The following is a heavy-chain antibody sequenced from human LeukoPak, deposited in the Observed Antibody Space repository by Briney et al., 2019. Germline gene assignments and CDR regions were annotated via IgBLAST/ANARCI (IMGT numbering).Heavy chain of an antibody. CDR2: IYSDGTT. D-gene: IGHD2-2*01. J-gene: IGHJ4*02. V-gene: IGHV3-53*01. Sequence: GGSLRLSCAASGFTVGSNYMSWVRQAPGKGLEWVSDIYSDGTTYYADSVKGRFTISRDNAKNTLYLQMKTLRADDTAVYYCARGDCTTTRCKTSPFDYWGQGTLVTVSS. CDR3: ARGDCTTTRCKTSPFDY. CDR1: GFTVGSNY.